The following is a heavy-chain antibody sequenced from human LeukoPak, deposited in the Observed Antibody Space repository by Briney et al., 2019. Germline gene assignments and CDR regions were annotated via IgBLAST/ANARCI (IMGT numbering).Heavy chain of an antibody. V-gene: IGHV1-18*01. CDR3: ARYWSGDMGAWYFDL. D-gene: IGHD2-21*02. CDR1: GYTFTSYG. CDR2: ISAYNGNT. J-gene: IGHJ2*01. Sequence: SVKVSCKASGYTFTSYGFSWVRQAPGQGLEWMGWISAYNGNTNYAQKLQDRVTMTTDTSTSTAYMELRSLRSDDTAVYYCARYWSGDMGAWYFDLWGRGTLVTVSS.